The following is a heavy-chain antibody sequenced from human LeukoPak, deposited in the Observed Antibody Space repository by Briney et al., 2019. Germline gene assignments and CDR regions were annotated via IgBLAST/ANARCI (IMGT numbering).Heavy chain of an antibody. V-gene: IGHV7-4-1*02. Sequence: ASVKVSCKASGYTFTSYAMNWVRQAPGQGLEWMGWINTNTGNPTYAQGFTGRFVFSLDTSVSTAYLQISSLKAEDTAVYYCARGIAAAERTYYYYYYMDVWGKGTTVTVSS. CDR3: ARGIAAAERTYYYYYYMDV. J-gene: IGHJ6*03. D-gene: IGHD6-13*01. CDR2: INTNTGNP. CDR1: GYTFTSYA.